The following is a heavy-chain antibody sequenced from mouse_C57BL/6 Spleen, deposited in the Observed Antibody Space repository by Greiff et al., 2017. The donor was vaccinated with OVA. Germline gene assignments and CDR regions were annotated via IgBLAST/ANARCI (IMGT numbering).Heavy chain of an antibody. D-gene: IGHD3-2*02. J-gene: IGHJ3*01. CDR3: AREDSSGYVPVAY. CDR1: GYSITSGYY. CDR2: ISYDGSN. V-gene: IGHV3-6*01. Sequence: VQLQQSGPGLVKPSQSLSLTCSVTGYSITSGYYWNWIRQFPGNKLEWMGYISYDGSNNYNPSLKNRISITRDTSKNQFFLKLNSVTTEDTATYYCAREDSSGYVPVAYWGQGTLVTVSA.